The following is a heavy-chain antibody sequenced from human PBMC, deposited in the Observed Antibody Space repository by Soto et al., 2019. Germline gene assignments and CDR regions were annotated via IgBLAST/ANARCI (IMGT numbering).Heavy chain of an antibody. CDR2: ISSSTSYM. CDR1: GFTFSSYS. CDR3: ARDFRDGYYFDY. Sequence: EVQLLESGGGLVKPGGSLRLSCAASGFTFSSYSMNWVRQAPGKGLEWVSSISSSTSYMYYADSVKGRFTISRDNAKNSLYLQMNSLRAEDTAVYYCARDFRDGYYFDYWGQGTLVTVSS. V-gene: IGHV3-21*01. D-gene: IGHD5-12*01. J-gene: IGHJ4*02.